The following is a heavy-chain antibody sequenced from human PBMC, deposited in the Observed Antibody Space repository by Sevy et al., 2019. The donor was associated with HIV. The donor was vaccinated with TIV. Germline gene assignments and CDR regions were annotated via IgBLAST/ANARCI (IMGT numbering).Heavy chain of an antibody. D-gene: IGHD1-26*01. CDR1: GYTFTRYV. J-gene: IGHJ1*01. V-gene: IGHV1-18*01. CDR2: ISAYNGDT. CDR3: ARAPSGSQGPGQYFKH. Sequence: ASVKVSCKASGYTFTRYVITWVRQAPGQGLEWMGRISAYNGDTSYAQKIQGRVTMTTDTSTNTAYMELRSLTSDDTAVYYCARAPSGSQGPGQYFKHWVQGTLVTVSS.